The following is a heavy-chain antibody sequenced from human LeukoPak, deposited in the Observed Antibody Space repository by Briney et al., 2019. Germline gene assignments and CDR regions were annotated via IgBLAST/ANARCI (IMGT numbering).Heavy chain of an antibody. Sequence: TGRSLRLSCSASGFTFGDHAMSWVRQPPGKGLEWIGFISSKGYGGTTEYAASVEGRFSLSRDDSKSFVYLQMSSLKTEDTAVYYCTRVRSGNDFDYWGQGTLVTVSS. CDR2: ISSKGYGGTT. V-gene: IGHV3-49*04. D-gene: IGHD3-10*01. CDR3: TRVRSGNDFDY. J-gene: IGHJ4*02. CDR1: GFTFGDHA.